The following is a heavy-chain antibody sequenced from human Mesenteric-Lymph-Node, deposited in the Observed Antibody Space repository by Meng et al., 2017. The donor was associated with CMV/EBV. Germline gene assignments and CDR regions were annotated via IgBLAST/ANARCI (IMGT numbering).Heavy chain of an antibody. CDR3: ARDSPTAMLMIYRRNDAFDI. J-gene: IGHJ3*02. Sequence: ASVKVSCKASGYTFTGYYMHWVRQAPGQGLEWMGWINPNSGGTNYAQKFQGRVTMTRDTSISTAYMELGRLRSDDTAVYYCARDSPTAMLMIYRRNDAFDIWGQGTMVTVSS. CDR2: INPNSGGT. CDR1: GYTFTGYY. D-gene: IGHD3-16*01. V-gene: IGHV1-2*02.